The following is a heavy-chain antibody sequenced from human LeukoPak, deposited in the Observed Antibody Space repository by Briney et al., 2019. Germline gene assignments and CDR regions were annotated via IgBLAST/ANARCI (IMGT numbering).Heavy chain of an antibody. J-gene: IGHJ5*02. Sequence: SETLSLTCTVSGGYISSYYCSWIRQPPGKRLDWIGYIYYSGSTNYNPSLKSRVTISVDTSKNQFSLKLSSVTAADTAVYYRARGGDPGVTEEYNWFDPWGQGTLVTVSS. CDR1: GGYISSYY. CDR2: IYYSGST. D-gene: IGHD7-27*01. CDR3: ARGGDPGVTEEYNWFDP. V-gene: IGHV4-59*01.